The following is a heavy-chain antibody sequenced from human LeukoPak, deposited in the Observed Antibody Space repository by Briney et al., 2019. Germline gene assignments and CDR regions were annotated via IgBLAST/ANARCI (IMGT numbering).Heavy chain of an antibody. J-gene: IGHJ4*02. CDR3: ARVSIAAANKIFDY. CDR1: GGSIGTYY. V-gene: IGHV4-59*01. Sequence: SETLSLTCTVSGGSIGTYYWSWVRQPPGKALECIGYIYFSGSTNYNPSLKSRVTISVDMSKNQFSLKLSSVTAADTAVYYCARVSIAAANKIFDYWGQGTLVTVSS. D-gene: IGHD6-13*01. CDR2: IYFSGST.